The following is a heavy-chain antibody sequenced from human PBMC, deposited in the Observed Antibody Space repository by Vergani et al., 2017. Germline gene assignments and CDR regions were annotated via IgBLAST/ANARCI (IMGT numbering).Heavy chain of an antibody. J-gene: IGHJ4*02. CDR3: AKDLVSSTSSLYFDY. D-gene: IGHD6-6*01. Sequence: EVQLVESGGGLVQPGGSLRLSCAASGFIFKKSWMSWVRQAPGKGLEWVANINDDGKEKYYADSVRGRFSISRDNAKNSLFLQLNSLRVEDTAVYYCAKDLVSSTSSLYFDYWGQGTLVTVPS. CDR1: GFIFKKSW. CDR2: INDDGKEK. V-gene: IGHV3-7*03.